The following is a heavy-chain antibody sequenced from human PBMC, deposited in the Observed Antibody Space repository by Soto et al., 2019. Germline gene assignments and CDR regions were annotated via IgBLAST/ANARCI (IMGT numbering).Heavy chain of an antibody. J-gene: IGHJ6*02. Sequence: AGGSLRLSCAASGFTFSSYDMHWVRQATGKGLEWVSAIGTAGDTYYPGSVKGRFTISRENAKNSLYLQMNSLRAGDTAVYYCARVPGSGSQGVVYGMDVWGQGTTVTVSS. V-gene: IGHV3-13*01. D-gene: IGHD3-10*01. CDR3: ARVPGSGSQGVVYGMDV. CDR2: IGTAGDT. CDR1: GFTFSSYD.